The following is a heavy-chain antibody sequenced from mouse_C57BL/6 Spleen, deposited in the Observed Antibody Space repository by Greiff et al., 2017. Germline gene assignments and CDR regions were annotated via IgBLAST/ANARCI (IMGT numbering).Heavy chain of an antibody. Sequence: EVKLVESGGDLVKPGGSLKLSCAASGFTFSSYGMSWVRQTPDKRLEWVATISSGGSYTYYPDSVKGRFTISRDNAKNTLYLQMSSLKSEDTAMYYCARAEYDRGPFGCWGQGTTLTVSS. D-gene: IGHD2-4*01. CDR3: ARAEYDRGPFGC. J-gene: IGHJ2*01. CDR2: ISSGGSYT. CDR1: GFTFSSYG. V-gene: IGHV5-6*01.